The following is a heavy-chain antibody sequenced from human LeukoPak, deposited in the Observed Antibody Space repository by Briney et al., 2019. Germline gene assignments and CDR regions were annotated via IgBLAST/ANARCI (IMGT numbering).Heavy chain of an antibody. V-gene: IGHV1-8*01. J-gene: IGHJ6*02. CDR3: ARDPTSIAAPMGYGMDV. CDR1: GYTFTSYD. D-gene: IGHD6-6*01. CDR2: MNPNSGNT. Sequence: ASVKVSCKASGYTFTSYDINWVRQATGQGLEWMGWMNPNSGNTGYAQKFQGRVTMTRNTSISTAYMELSSLRSEDTAVYYCARDPTSIAAPMGYGMDVWGQGTTVTVSS.